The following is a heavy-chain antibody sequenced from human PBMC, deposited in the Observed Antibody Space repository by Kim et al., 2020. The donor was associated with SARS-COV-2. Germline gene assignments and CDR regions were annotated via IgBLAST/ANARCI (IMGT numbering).Heavy chain of an antibody. CDR1: GFTFSSYE. D-gene: IGHD3-9*01. Sequence: GGSLRLSCAASGFTFSSYEMNWVRQAPGKGLEWVSYISSSGSTIYYADSVKGRFTISRDNAKNSLYLQMNSLRAEDTAVYYCARSLVNYDILTGYYKDDAFDIWGQGTMVTVSS. V-gene: IGHV3-48*03. J-gene: IGHJ3*02. CDR2: ISSSGSTI. CDR3: ARSLVNYDILTGYYKDDAFDI.